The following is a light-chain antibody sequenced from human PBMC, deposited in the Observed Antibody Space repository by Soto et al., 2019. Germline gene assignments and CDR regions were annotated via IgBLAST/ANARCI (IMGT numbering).Light chain of an antibody. CDR1: SSDVGSYNL. CDR3: CSYAGSSFR. J-gene: IGLJ3*02. V-gene: IGLV2-23*01. CDR2: EGS. Sequence: QSALTQPASVSGSPGQSITISCTGTSSDVGSYNLVSWYQQHPGKAPKLMIYEGSKRPSGVSNRFSGSKSGNTASLTISGLQAEDEADYYCCSYAGSSFRFGGGTQLTVL.